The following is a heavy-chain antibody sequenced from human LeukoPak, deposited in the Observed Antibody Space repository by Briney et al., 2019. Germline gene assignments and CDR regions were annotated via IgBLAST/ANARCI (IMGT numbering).Heavy chain of an antibody. CDR2: IYYSGST. CDR1: GGSISSSSYY. Sequence: SETLSLTRTVSGGSISSSSYYWGWIRQPPGKGLEWIGSIYYSGSTYYNPSLKSRVTISVDTSKNQFSLKLSSVTAADTAVYYCARLGGYSYGYSGAFDIWDQGTMVTVSS. J-gene: IGHJ3*02. D-gene: IGHD5-18*01. CDR3: ARLGGYSYGYSGAFDI. V-gene: IGHV4-39*01.